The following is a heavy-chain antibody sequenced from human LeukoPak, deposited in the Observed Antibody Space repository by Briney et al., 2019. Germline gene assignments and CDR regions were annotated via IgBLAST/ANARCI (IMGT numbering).Heavy chain of an antibody. CDR1: GGTFSSYA. D-gene: IGHD1-26*01. CDR2: IIPIFGTA. CDR3: AKSAEPAYFDY. V-gene: IGHV1-69*13. J-gene: IGHJ4*02. Sequence: WASVKVSCKASGGTFSSYAISWVRQAPGQGLEWMGGIIPIFGTANYAQKFQGRVTITADESTSTAYMELSSLRSEDTAVYYCAKSAEPAYFDYWGQGTLVTVSS.